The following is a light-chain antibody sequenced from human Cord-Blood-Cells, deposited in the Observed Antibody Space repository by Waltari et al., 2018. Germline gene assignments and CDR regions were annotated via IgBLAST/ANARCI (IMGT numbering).Light chain of an antibody. CDR3: QQYNNWPYT. V-gene: IGKV3-15*01. Sequence: EIVMTQSPATLSVSPGERATLSCRASQSVSSNLAWYQQKPGQAPRLLIHGASTRATAIPARFSGSVSGTEFTLTISSLQSEDFAVYYCQQYNNWPYTFGQGTKLEIK. J-gene: IGKJ2*01. CDR1: QSVSSN. CDR2: GAS.